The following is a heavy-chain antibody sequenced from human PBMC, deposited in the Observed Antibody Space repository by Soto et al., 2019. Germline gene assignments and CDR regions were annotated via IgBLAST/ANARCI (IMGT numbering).Heavy chain of an antibody. D-gene: IGHD1-26*01. Sequence: QVQLQESGPGLVKPSDTLSLTCAVSGYSISSSNWWGWIRQPPGKGLEWIGYIYYSGTTYYNPSLKSRFTMSVDTSKNQFALKLTSVTAVDTAVYYCARREIQGPIDYWGQGTLVTVSS. J-gene: IGHJ4*02. CDR2: IYYSGTT. V-gene: IGHV4-28*01. CDR3: ARREIQGPIDY. CDR1: GYSISSSNW.